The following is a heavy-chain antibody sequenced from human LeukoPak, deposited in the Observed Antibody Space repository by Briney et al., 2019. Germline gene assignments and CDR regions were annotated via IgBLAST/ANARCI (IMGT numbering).Heavy chain of an antibody. J-gene: IGHJ4*02. Sequence: GGSLRLSCAASGFTFSSYAMGWVRQAPGKGLEWVSAISGSGGSTYYADSVKGRFTISRDNSKNTLYLQMNSLRAEDTAVYYCAKGFGYSYGYFDYWGQGTLVTVSS. CDR1: GFTFSSYA. CDR2: ISGSGGST. V-gene: IGHV3-23*01. D-gene: IGHD5-18*01. CDR3: AKGFGYSYGYFDY.